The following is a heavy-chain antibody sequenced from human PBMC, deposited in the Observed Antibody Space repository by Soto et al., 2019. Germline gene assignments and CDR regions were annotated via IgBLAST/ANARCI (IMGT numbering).Heavy chain of an antibody. CDR1: GFTFSSYS. CDR3: AREDDSSAVRGFDY. D-gene: IGHD3-10*01. J-gene: IGHJ4*02. Sequence: GGSLRLSCAASGFTFSSYSMNWVRQAPGKGLEWASSISSSSSYIYYADSVKGRFTISRDNAKNSLYLQMNSLRAEDTAVYYCAREDDSSAVRGFDYWGQGTLVTVSS. CDR2: ISSSSSYI. V-gene: IGHV3-21*01.